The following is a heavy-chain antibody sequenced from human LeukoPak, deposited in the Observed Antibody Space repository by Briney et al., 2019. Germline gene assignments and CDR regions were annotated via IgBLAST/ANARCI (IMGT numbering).Heavy chain of an antibody. V-gene: IGHV1-69*01. Sequence: SVKVSCEASGGTFSSYAISWVRQAPGQGLEWMGGIIPIFGTANYAQKFQGRVTITADESTSTASMELSSLRSEDTAVYYCARAVYSGYDFGYFDYWGQGTLVTVSS. D-gene: IGHD5-12*01. CDR2: IIPIFGTA. CDR1: GGTFSSYA. J-gene: IGHJ4*02. CDR3: ARAVYSGYDFGYFDY.